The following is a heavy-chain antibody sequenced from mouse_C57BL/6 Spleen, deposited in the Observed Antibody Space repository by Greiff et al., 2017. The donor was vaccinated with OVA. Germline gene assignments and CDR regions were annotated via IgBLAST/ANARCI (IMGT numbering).Heavy chain of an antibody. J-gene: IGHJ4*01. V-gene: IGHV1-55*01. CDR2: IYPGSGST. CDR3: ARADCYHYAMDY. Sequence: QVQLQQPGAELVKPGASVKMSCKASGYTFTSYWITWVKQRPGQGLEWIGEIYPGSGSTNYNEKFKSKATLTVDTSSSTAYMQLSSLTSEDSAVYYCARADCYHYAMDYWGQGTSVTVSS. CDR1: GYTFTSYW.